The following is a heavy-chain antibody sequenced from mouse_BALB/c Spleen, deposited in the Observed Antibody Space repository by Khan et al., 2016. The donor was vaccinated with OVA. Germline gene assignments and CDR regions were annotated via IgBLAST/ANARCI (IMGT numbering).Heavy chain of an antibody. Sequence: EVQLQESGPGLVKPSQSLSLTCTVTGYSITSDYAWNWIRQFPGNKLEWMGYISYSGRTSYNPSPKSRISITRDTSKNQFFLQLNSVTTEDTATDYCARSVTITTVVATDFDYWGQGTTLTVSS. J-gene: IGHJ2*01. CDR3: ARSVTITTVVATDFDY. V-gene: IGHV3-2*02. CDR1: GYSITSDYA. D-gene: IGHD1-1*01. CDR2: ISYSGRT.